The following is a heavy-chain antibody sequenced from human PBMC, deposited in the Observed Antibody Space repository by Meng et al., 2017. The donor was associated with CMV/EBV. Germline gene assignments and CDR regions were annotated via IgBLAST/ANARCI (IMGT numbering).Heavy chain of an antibody. CDR3: VRDGYYAYAFDI. V-gene: IGHV1-2*02. CDR2: INPNSGGT. D-gene: IGHD2-2*03. J-gene: IGHJ3*02. CDR1: GYTFTGYY. Sequence: VQLGNSGGEVKKPGASVKVSCKASGYTFTGYYMHWVRQAPGQALEWMGWINPNSGGTNYAQKFQCRVTMTRDTSISTAYMELSRLRSDDTAVYYCVRDGYYAYAFDIWGQGTMVTVSS.